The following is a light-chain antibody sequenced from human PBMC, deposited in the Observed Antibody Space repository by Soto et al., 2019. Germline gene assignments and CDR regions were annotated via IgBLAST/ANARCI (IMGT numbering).Light chain of an antibody. J-gene: IGKJ1*01. CDR2: KAS. V-gene: IGKV1-5*03. Sequence: DIQMTQSPSTLSASVGDRVIITCRASQSISNWLAWYQQKPGKAPNLLIYKASSLKSGVPSRFSGSGSGTEFTLTISSLQPDDFATYYCQQYDTYWTFCQGTKVEFK. CDR3: QQYDTYWT. CDR1: QSISNW.